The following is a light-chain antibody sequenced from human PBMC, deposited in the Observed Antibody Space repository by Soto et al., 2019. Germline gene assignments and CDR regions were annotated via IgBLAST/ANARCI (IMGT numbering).Light chain of an antibody. CDR1: QSVSSN. Sequence: EIVMTQSPATLSVSPWERATLTCRASQSVSSNLAWSQQKPGQAPRLLLYGASTRATGIPARFSGSGSGTELTLTISSLQSEDFAVYYCQQYNNWPITFGQGTRLEIK. V-gene: IGKV3-15*01. CDR3: QQYNNWPIT. J-gene: IGKJ5*01. CDR2: GAS.